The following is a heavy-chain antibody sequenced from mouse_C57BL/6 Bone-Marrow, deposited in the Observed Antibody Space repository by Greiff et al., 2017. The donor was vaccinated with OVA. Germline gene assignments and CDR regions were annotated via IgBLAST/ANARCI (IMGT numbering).Heavy chain of an antibody. V-gene: IGHV14-4*01. CDR2: IDPENGDT. CDR3: TTSRGFAY. CDR1: GFNIKDDY. J-gene: IGHJ3*01. Sequence: VQLQQSGAELVRPGASVKLSCTASGFNIKDDYMHWVKQRPEQGLEWIGWIDPENGDTEYASKFQGKAPITADTSSNTAYLQLSSLTSEDTAVYYCTTSRGFAYWGQGTLVTVAA.